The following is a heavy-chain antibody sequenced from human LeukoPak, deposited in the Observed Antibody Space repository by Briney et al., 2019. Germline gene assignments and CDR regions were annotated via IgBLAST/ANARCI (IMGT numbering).Heavy chain of an antibody. J-gene: IGHJ4*02. CDR1: GGTFSSYA. Sequence: SVKVSCRASGGTFSSYAISRVRQAPGQGLEWMGGIIPIFGTANYAQKFQGRVTITTDESTSTVYMELSSLRSEDTAVYYCARETPDGSFDYWGQGTLVTVSS. V-gene: IGHV1-69*05. D-gene: IGHD1-14*01. CDR2: IIPIFGTA. CDR3: ARETPDGSFDY.